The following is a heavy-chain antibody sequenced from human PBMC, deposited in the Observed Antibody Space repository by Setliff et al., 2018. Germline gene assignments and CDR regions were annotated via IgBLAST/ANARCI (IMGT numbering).Heavy chain of an antibody. V-gene: IGHV1-18*01. Sequence: ASVKVSCKASGYTFNNYGITWVRQAPGQGLEWMGWINNYSFKTNYPQKFLDRVTMTTDPSATTAYMELKNLRSDDTAVYYCARINFYVSSGYYYAPDLWGQGTLVTVSS. J-gene: IGHJ5*02. CDR2: INNYSFKT. D-gene: IGHD3-22*01. CDR1: GYTFNNYG. CDR3: ARINFYVSSGYYYAPDL.